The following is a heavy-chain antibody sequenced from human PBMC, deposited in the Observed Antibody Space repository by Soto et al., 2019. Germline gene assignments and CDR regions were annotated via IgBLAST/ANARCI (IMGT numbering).Heavy chain of an antibody. J-gene: IGHJ6*03. Sequence: ASVKVSCKASRYTFTSYYMNWVRQATGQGLEWMGWINPNSGGTNYAQKFQGWVTMTRDTSISTAYMELSRLRSDDTAVYYCARAHIGYCTNGVCSPNYYMDVWGKGTTVTVS. V-gene: IGHV1-2*04. CDR1: RYTFTSYY. CDR3: ARAHIGYCTNGVCSPNYYMDV. CDR2: INPNSGGT. D-gene: IGHD2-8*01.